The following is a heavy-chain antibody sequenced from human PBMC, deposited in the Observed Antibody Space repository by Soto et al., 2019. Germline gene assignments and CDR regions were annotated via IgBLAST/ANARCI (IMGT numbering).Heavy chain of an antibody. V-gene: IGHV3-30*03. J-gene: IGHJ5*02. CDR1: GFICSNQG. D-gene: IGHD3-10*02. CDR2: MSYDGRDT. CDR3: TIVRVADSALDP. Sequence: SLTLSCVGSGFICSNQGMHCVRQPTGKGLEWVAFMSYDGRDTFYADSVKGRFTISRNNSKNTLFLHMSNLRAEATAMYYCTIVRVADSALDPWGQGTMVTVSS.